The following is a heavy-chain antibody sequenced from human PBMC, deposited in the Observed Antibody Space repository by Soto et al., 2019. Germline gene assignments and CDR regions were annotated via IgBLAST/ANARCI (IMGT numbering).Heavy chain of an antibody. CDR2: IIPIFGTA. D-gene: IGHD1-26*01. J-gene: IGHJ5*02. CDR1: GGTFSSYA. Sequence: QVQLVQSGAEVKKPGSSVKVSCKASGGTFSSYAISWVRQAPGQGLEWMGGIIPIFGTANYAQKFQGRVTITADESTSTAYMELSSLRSEDTAVYYCASTPGEVGAIHNWFDPWGQGTLVTVSS. CDR3: ASTPGEVGAIHNWFDP. V-gene: IGHV1-69*01.